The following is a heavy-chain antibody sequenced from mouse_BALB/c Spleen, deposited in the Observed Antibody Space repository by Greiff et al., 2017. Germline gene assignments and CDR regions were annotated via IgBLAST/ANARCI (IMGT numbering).Heavy chain of an antibody. J-gene: IGHJ3*01. D-gene: IGHD2-4*01. CDR3: ARKRAYYDYSWFAY. CDR2: ISSGGST. Sequence: EVQLVESGGGLVKPGGSLKLSCAASGFTFSSYAMSWVRQTPEKRLEWVASISSGGSTYYPDSVKGRFTISRDNARNILYLQMSSLRSEDTAMYYCARKRAYYDYSWFAYWGQGTLVTVSA. CDR1: GFTFSSYA. V-gene: IGHV5-6-5*01.